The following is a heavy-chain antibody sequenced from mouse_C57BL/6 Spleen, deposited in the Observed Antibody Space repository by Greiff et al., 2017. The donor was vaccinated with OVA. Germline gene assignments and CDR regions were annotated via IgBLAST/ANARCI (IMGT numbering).Heavy chain of an antibody. V-gene: IGHV1-80*01. J-gene: IGHJ4*01. CDR2: IYPGDGDT. CDR1: GYAFSSYW. CDR3: ARIYYGYDDYAMDY. D-gene: IGHD2-2*01. Sequence: QVQLQQSGAELVKPGASVTISCKASGYAFSSYWMNWVKQRPGKGLEWIGQIYPGDGDTNYNGKFKGKATLTADKSSSTAYMQLSSLTSEDSAVDFCARIYYGYDDYAMDYWGQGTSVTVSS.